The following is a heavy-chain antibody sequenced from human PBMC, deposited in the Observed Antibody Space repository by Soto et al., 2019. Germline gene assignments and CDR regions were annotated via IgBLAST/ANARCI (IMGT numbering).Heavy chain of an antibody. CDR2: ISSSSSYI. D-gene: IGHD2-15*01. CDR3: AREGSDIHYFDY. V-gene: IGHV3-21*01. J-gene: IGHJ4*02. Sequence: GGSLRLSCAASGFTFSSYSMSWVRQAPGKGLEWVSSISSSSSYIYYADSVKGRFTISRDNAKNSLYLQMNSLRAEDTAVYYCAREGSDIHYFDYWGQGTLVTVYS. CDR1: GFTFSSYS.